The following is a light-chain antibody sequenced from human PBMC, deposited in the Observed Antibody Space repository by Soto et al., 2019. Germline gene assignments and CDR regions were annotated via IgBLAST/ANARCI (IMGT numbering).Light chain of an antibody. CDR2: EVS. V-gene: IGLV2-14*03. CDR3: SSYTSTTARV. Sequence: QSVLTQPGCVSGSPRQSLTISCTGTSSDVGGYNYVSWYQQHPGKGPKLMIYEVSNRPSGVSNRFSCSKSGNAATLTISGLQAEDEADYYCSSYTSTTARVFGTGTKVTVL. J-gene: IGLJ1*01. CDR1: SSDVGGYNY.